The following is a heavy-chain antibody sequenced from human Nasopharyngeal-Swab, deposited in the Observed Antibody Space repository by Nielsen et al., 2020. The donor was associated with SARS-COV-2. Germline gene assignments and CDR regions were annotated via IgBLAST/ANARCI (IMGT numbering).Heavy chain of an antibody. V-gene: IGHV6-1*01. CDR1: GDSVSSNSAA. D-gene: IGHD6-19*01. CDR2: IYYRSKWYN. CDR3: ARESYSSGWYGGGNFDY. Sequence: LRLSCAISGDSVSSNSAAWNWIRQSPSRGLEWLGRIYYRSKWYNDYAVSVKSRITINPDTSKNQFSLQLNSVTPEDTAVYYCARESYSSGWYGGGNFDYWGQGTLVTVSS. J-gene: IGHJ4*02.